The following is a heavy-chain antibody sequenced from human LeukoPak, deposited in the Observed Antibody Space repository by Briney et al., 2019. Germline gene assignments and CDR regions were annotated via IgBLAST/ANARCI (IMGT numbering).Heavy chain of an antibody. CDR3: ARVVRGYYYGSGSYYYFDY. D-gene: IGHD3-10*01. V-gene: IGHV4-34*01. CDR2: INPSGST. CDR1: GGSFSGYY. J-gene: IGHJ4*02. Sequence: SETLSLTCAVYGGSFSGYYWSWIRQPPGKGLEWIGEINPSGSTNYNPSLKSRVTISVDTSKNQFSLKLSSVTAADTAVYYCARVVRGYYYGSGSYYYFDYWGQGTLVTVSS.